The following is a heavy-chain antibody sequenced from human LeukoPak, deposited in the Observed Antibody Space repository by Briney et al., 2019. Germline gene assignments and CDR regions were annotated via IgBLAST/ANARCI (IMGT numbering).Heavy chain of an antibody. V-gene: IGHV1-2*02. J-gene: IGHJ4*02. CDR1: GYTFTGYY. Sequence: GASVKVSCKASGYTFTGYYMHWVRQAPGQGLEWMGWINPNSGGTNYAQRFQGRVTMTRDTSISTAYMELSRLRSDDTAVYYCARDRAHYSYGFRYWGQGTLVTVSS. CDR3: ARDRAHYSYGFRY. D-gene: IGHD5-18*01. CDR2: INPNSGGT.